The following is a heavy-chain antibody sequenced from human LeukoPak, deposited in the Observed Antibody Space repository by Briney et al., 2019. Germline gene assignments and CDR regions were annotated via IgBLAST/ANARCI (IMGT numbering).Heavy chain of an antibody. V-gene: IGHV4-59*12. CDR3: VLAPNSNWFDF. J-gene: IGHJ5*01. CDR1: GDSISGFY. CDR2: THYSGTT. Sequence: SETLSLTCSVSGDSISGFYWTWIRHYPEKGLEWIAVTHYSGTTSYNPSLKSRVTVAIDTSRQQFFLKLISVTAADTAVYYCVLAPNSNWFDFWGQGTRVTVSS. D-gene: IGHD2-8*01.